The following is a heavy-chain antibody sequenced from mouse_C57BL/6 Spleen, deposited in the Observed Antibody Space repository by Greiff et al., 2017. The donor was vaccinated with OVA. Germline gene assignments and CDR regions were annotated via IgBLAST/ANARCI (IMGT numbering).Heavy chain of an antibody. CDR1: GFTFSDYG. CDR2: ISSGSSTI. CDR3: ARPVPMVKRAMDY. J-gene: IGHJ4*01. V-gene: IGHV5-17*01. D-gene: IGHD2-3*01. Sequence: EVKLVESGGGLVKPGGSLKLSCAASGFTFSDYGMHWVRQAPEKGLAWVAYISSGSSTIYYADTVKGRFPISRDNAKNTLFLQMTSLRSEDTAMYYCARPVPMVKRAMDYWGQGTSVTVSS.